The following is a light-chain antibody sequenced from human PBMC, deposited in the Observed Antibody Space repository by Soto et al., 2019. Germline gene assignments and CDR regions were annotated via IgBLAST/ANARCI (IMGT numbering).Light chain of an antibody. CDR3: QQYYSRVT. CDR1: QSISSW. Sequence: DIQMTQSPSTLSASVGDRVTITCRANQSISSWLAWYQRGPGKAPRLLISKASRLESGLPSRFSGGGFGTEFTLTISSLQPDDVATYYCQQYYSRVTFGQGTTVESK. V-gene: IGKV1-5*03. J-gene: IGKJ1*01. CDR2: KAS.